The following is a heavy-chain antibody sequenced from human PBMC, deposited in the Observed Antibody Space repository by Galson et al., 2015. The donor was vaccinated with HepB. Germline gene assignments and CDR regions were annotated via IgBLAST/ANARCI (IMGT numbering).Heavy chain of an antibody. D-gene: IGHD1-14*01. CDR3: ATVNHPWYYFDF. V-gene: IGHV3-53*01. Sequence: SLRLSCAASGFTVSNNFMAWVRQTPGKGLQWVSVIYTGASAYYADSVKGRSTISRDDSHNSLFLQMTSLRPEDTAVYYCATVNHPWYYFDFWGRGALVTVSS. J-gene: IGHJ4*02. CDR1: GFTVSNNF. CDR2: IYTGASA.